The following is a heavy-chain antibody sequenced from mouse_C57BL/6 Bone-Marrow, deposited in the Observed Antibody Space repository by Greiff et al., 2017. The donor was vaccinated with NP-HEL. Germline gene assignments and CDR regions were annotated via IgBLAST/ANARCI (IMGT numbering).Heavy chain of an antibody. CDR2: IHPNSGST. Sequence: VQLQQPGAELVKPGASVKLSCKASGYTFTSYWMHWVKQRPGQGLEWIGMIHPNSGSTNYNEKFKSKATLTVDKSSSTAYMQLSSLTSEDSAVYDCARSLLLRPYYAMDYWGQGTSVTVSS. CDR3: ARSLLLRPYYAMDY. J-gene: IGHJ4*01. CDR1: GYTFTSYW. D-gene: IGHD1-1*01. V-gene: IGHV1-64*01.